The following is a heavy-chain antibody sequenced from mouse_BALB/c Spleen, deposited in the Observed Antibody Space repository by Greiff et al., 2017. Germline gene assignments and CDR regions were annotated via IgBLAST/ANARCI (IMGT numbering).Heavy chain of an antibody. CDR3: AYYDYDGGTDYAMDY. CDR2: IVPYNGGT. Sequence: VQLKESGPELVKPGASVKVSCKASGYAFTSYNMYWVKQSHGKSLEWIGYIVPYNGGTSYNQKFKGKATLTVDKSSSTAYMHLNSLTSEDSAVYYCAYYDYDGGTDYAMDYWGQGTSVTVSS. CDR1: GYAFTSYN. V-gene: IGHV1S135*01. D-gene: IGHD2-4*01. J-gene: IGHJ4*01.